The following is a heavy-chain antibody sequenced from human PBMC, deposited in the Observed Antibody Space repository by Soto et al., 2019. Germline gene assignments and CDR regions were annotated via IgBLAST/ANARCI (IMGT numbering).Heavy chain of an antibody. Sequence: ASVKVSCKASGYTFTRYGISWVRQAPGQGLEWMGWISAYNGNTNYAQKLQGRVTMTTDTSTSTAYMELRSLRSDDTAVYYCARDDFWSGYPEHAFDIWGQGSMVTVSS. J-gene: IGHJ3*02. V-gene: IGHV1-18*01. CDR3: ARDDFWSGYPEHAFDI. CDR2: ISAYNGNT. D-gene: IGHD3-3*01. CDR1: GYTFTRYG.